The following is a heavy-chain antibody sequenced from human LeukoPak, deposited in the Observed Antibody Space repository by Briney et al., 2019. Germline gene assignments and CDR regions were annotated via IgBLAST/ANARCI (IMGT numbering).Heavy chain of an antibody. CDR1: GFTFSAYS. CDR2: ISFSGTYI. V-gene: IGHV3-21*06. Sequence: GGSLRLSCAASGFTFSAYSLNWVRQAPGKGLEWISSISFSGTYIYYADSVKGRFIISRDNAKDSLYLQMNSLRVEDTAVYYCLRGDRRDYWGQGTLVTVSS. CDR3: LRGDRRDY. J-gene: IGHJ4*02.